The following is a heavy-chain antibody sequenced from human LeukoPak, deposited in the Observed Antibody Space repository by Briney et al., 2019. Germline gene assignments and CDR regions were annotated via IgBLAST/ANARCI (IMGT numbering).Heavy chain of an antibody. CDR3: ARDSPLWGDAFDI. J-gene: IGHJ3*02. V-gene: IGHV3-53*01. D-gene: IGHD3-16*01. CDR2: IYSGGST. CDR1: GFTVSSNY. Sequence: GGSLRLSXAASGFTVSSNYMSWVRQAPGKGLEWVSVIYSGGSTYYADSVKGRFTISRDNSKNTLYLQMNSLRAEDTAVYYCARDSPLWGDAFDIWGQGTMVTVSS.